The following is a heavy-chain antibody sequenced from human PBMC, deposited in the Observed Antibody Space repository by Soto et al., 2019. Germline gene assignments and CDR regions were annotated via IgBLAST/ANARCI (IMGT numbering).Heavy chain of an antibody. V-gene: IGHV3-30-3*01. CDR3: ASHSSSWYGAFDY. Sequence: PGGSLRLSCAASGFTFSSYAMHWVRQAPGKGLEWVAVISYDGSNKYYADSVKGRFTISRDNSKNTLYLQMNSLRAEDTAVYYCASHSSSWYGAFDYWGQGTLVTVSS. CDR2: ISYDGSNK. D-gene: IGHD6-13*01. CDR1: GFTFSSYA. J-gene: IGHJ4*02.